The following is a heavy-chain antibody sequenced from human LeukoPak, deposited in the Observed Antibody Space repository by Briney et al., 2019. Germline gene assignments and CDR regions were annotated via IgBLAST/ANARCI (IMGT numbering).Heavy chain of an antibody. D-gene: IGHD1-26*01. J-gene: IGHJ4*02. CDR2: INSDGTTT. V-gene: IGHV3-74*01. CDR1: GFAFSSYW. CDR3: TTDPWELPKDY. Sequence: GGSLRLSCAASGFAFSSYWMHWVRQAPGKGLVWVSRINSDGTTTTYADSVKGRFTISRDNAKNTLYLRMNSLRAEDTAVYYCTTDPWELPKDYWGQGSLVTVSS.